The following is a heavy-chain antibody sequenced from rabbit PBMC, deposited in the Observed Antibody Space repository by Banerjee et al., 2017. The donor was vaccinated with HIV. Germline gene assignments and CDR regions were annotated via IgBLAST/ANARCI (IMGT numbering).Heavy chain of an antibody. Sequence: QEQLVESGGGLVQPEGSLTLTCKASGFTLSSYWMWWVRQAPGKGLEWIACIGAGSSGTTYYASWAKGRFTISKTSSTTVTLQMASLTAADTATYFCARDGFGTGPDYDLWGPGTLVTVS. CDR3: ARDGFGTGPDYDL. CDR1: GFTLSSYW. V-gene: IGHV1S45*01. J-gene: IGHJ4*01. CDR2: IGAGSSGTT. D-gene: IGHD7-1*01.